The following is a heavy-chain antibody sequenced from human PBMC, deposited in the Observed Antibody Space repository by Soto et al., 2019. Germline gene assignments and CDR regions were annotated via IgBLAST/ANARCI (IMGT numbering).Heavy chain of an antibody. Sequence: GGSLRLSCAASGFTFSSYGMHWVRKAPGKGLEWVAVISYDGSNKYYADSVKGRFTISRDNSKNTLYLQMNSLRAEDTAVYYCAKESYDSSGYDPGYFDYWGQGTLVTVSS. CDR2: ISYDGSNK. CDR1: GFTFSSYG. CDR3: AKESYDSSGYDPGYFDY. J-gene: IGHJ4*02. D-gene: IGHD3-22*01. V-gene: IGHV3-30*18.